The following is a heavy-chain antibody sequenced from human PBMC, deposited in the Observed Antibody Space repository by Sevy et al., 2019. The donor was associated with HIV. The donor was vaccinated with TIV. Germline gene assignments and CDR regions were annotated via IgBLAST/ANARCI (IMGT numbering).Heavy chain of an antibody. V-gene: IGHV3-21*01. CDR2: ISSSSNYI. Sequence: LSLTCAASGFTFSSYNMNWVRQPPGKGLEWVSSISSSSNYITYADSVKGRFTISRDNAKNSLYLEMNTLRAEDTAVYYCARVVAYCSGGTCFPGYYYGMDVWGQWTTVTVSS. D-gene: IGHD2-15*01. CDR3: ARVVAYCSGGTCFPGYYYGMDV. J-gene: IGHJ6*02. CDR1: GFTFSSYN.